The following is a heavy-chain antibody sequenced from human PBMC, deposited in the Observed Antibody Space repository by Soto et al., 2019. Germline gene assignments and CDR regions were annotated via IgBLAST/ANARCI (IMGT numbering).Heavy chain of an antibody. CDR3: ARDLVGATGYYYYGMDV. D-gene: IGHD1-26*01. J-gene: IGHJ6*02. CDR2: ISAYNGNT. Sequence: QVQLVQSGAEVKKPGASVKVSCQASGYTFTSYGISWVRQAPGQGREGMGWISAYNGNTNYAQKLQGRLTMTTDKSTSTAYMELRGLRADDTAVYYCARDLVGATGYYYYGMDVWGQGTTVTVSS. V-gene: IGHV1-18*01. CDR1: GYTFTSYG.